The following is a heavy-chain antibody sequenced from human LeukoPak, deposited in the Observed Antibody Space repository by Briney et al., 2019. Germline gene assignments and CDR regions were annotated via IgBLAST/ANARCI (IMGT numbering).Heavy chain of an antibody. D-gene: IGHD3-22*01. Sequence: GGSLRLSCAASRFTFSSYAMHWVRQAPGKGLEWVAVISYDGSNKYYADSVKGRFTISRDNSKNTLYLQMNSLRAEDTAVYYCARDYYDSSGYFPYYYYYYGMDVWGQGTTVTVSS. CDR1: RFTFSSYA. CDR2: ISYDGSNK. V-gene: IGHV3-30*04. CDR3: ARDYYDSSGYFPYYYYYYGMDV. J-gene: IGHJ6*02.